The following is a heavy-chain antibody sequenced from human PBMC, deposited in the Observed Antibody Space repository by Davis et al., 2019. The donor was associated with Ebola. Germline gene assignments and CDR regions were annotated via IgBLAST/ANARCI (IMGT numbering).Heavy chain of an antibody. D-gene: IGHD3-16*02. V-gene: IGHV3-48*02. J-gene: IGHJ4*02. CDR3: ARARYYDYIWGSYRPTAYFDY. Sequence: GESLKISCAASRFTFSSYAMHWVCQAPGKGLEWVSYISSSSSTIYYADSVKGRFTISRDNAKNSLYLQMNSLRDEDTAVYYCARARYYDYIWGSYRPTAYFDYWGQGTLVTVSS. CDR1: RFTFSSYA. CDR2: ISSSSSTI.